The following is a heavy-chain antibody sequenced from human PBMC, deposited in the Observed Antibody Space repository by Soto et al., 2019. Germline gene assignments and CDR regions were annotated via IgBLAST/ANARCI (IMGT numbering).Heavy chain of an antibody. D-gene: IGHD2-2*01. Sequence: SETLSLTCTVSGGSISSGGYYWSWIRQHPGKGLEWIGYSCYSGSTYYNPSLKSRVTISVDTSKNQFSLKLSSVTAADTAVYYCARLYCSSTSCFRDFDYWGQGTLVTVSS. CDR1: GGSISSGGYY. CDR2: SCYSGST. V-gene: IGHV4-31*03. CDR3: ARLYCSSTSCFRDFDY. J-gene: IGHJ4*02.